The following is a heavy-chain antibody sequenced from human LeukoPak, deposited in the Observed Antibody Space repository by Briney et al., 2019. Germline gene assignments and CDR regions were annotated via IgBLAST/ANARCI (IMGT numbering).Heavy chain of an antibody. D-gene: IGHD4-23*01. Sequence: GGSLRLSCAASGFSFSNYAMTWVRQAPGKGLEWVSVIGSDGGGIQYADSVKGRFSISRDNSKNTLYLQMNSLRVEDTAVYYCAKYAPPTTVVTHFFDYWGQGTLVTVSS. CDR2: IGSDGGGI. V-gene: IGHV3-23*01. CDR1: GFSFSNYA. CDR3: AKYAPPTTVVTHFFDY. J-gene: IGHJ4*02.